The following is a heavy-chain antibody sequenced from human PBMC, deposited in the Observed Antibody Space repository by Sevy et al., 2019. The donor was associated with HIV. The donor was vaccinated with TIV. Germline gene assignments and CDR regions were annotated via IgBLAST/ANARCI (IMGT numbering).Heavy chain of an antibody. CDR3: ASHTSSYSSGWKGGAFDI. CDR2: IYPGDSDT. D-gene: IGHD6-25*01. J-gene: IGHJ3*02. Sequence: GESLKISCKGSGYSFTSYWIGWVRQMPGKGLEWMGIIYPGDSDTRYSPSFQGQVTISADKSISTAYLQWSSLKASDTAMYSGASHTSSYSSGWKGGAFDIWGQGTMVTVSS. V-gene: IGHV5-51*01. CDR1: GYSFTSYW.